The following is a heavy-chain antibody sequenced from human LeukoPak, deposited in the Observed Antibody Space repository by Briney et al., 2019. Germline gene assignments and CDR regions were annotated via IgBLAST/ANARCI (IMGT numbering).Heavy chain of an antibody. V-gene: IGHV1-8*01. J-gene: IGHJ3*02. Sequence: ASVKVSCKASGYTFTSYDINWVRQATGQGLEWMGWMNPNSGNTGYAQKFQGRVTMTRNTSISTAYMELSSLRSEDTAVYYCARRVIHSSGWNPGAFDIWGQGTMVTVSS. CDR1: GYTFTSYD. D-gene: IGHD6-19*01. CDR3: ARRVIHSSGWNPGAFDI. CDR2: MNPNSGNT.